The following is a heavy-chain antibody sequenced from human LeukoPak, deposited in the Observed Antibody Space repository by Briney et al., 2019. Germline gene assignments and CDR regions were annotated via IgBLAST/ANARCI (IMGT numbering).Heavy chain of an antibody. D-gene: IGHD3-10*01. Sequence: SETLSLTCTVSGYSISSGHYWGWIRQPPGKGLEWIGSMYHSGSTYYNPPLKSRVTISEDTSKNQFSLKLRSVTPEDTAVYYCARYYYGSGSYYNKGWFDPWGQGTLVTVSS. CDR1: GYSISSGHY. CDR3: ARYYYGSGSYYNKGWFDP. CDR2: MYHSGST. V-gene: IGHV4-38-2*02. J-gene: IGHJ5*02.